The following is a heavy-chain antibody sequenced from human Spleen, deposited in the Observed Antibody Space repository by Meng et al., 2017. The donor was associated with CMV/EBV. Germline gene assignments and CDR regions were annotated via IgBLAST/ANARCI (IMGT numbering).Heavy chain of an antibody. J-gene: IGHJ4*02. V-gene: IGHV3-30*03. CDR1: GFAFSNYG. D-gene: IGHD6-13*01. CDR2: IYYDGNNI. Sequence: GGSLRLSCAASGFAFSNYGLSWVRQAPGKGLEWVAVIYYDGNNIYYADSVKDRFTISRDNSKNTLYLQMNSLRAEDTAVYYCSRDLRRLSSSVDYWGQGTLVTVSS. CDR3: SRDLRRLSSSVDY.